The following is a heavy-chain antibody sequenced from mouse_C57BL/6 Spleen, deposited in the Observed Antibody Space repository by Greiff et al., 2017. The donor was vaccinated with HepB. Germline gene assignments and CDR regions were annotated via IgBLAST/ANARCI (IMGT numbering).Heavy chain of an antibody. CDR3: ARLDGYYVYYAMDY. D-gene: IGHD2-3*01. CDR2: ISSGSSTI. Sequence: VQLKESGGGLVKPGGSLKLSCAASGFTFSDYGMHWVRQAPEKGLEWVAYISSGSSTIYYADTVKGRFTISRDNAKNTLFLQMTSLRSEDTAMYYCARLDGYYVYYAMDYWGQGTSVTVSS. CDR1: GFTFSDYG. J-gene: IGHJ4*01. V-gene: IGHV5-17*01.